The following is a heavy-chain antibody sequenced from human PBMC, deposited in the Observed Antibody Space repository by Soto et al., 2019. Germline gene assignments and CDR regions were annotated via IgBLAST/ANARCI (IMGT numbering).Heavy chain of an antibody. D-gene: IGHD2-15*01. CDR3: AKALYCSGGSFYAWNYSYYYMDV. Sequence: PGGSLRLSCAASGFTFSSYAMSWVRQAPGKGLEWVSAISGSGGSTYYADSVKGRFTISRDNSKNTLYLQMNSLRAEDTAVYYCAKALYCSGGSFYAWNYSYYYMDVWGKGTTVTVSS. J-gene: IGHJ6*03. CDR1: GFTFSSYA. CDR2: ISGSGGST. V-gene: IGHV3-23*01.